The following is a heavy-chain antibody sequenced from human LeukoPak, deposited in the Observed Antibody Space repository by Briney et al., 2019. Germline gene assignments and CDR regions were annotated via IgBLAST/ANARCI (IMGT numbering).Heavy chain of an antibody. CDR2: INHSGST. V-gene: IGHV4-34*01. CDR1: GGSFSGYY. Sequence: SETLSLTCAVYGGSFSGYYWSWIRQPPGKGLEWIGEINHSGSTNYNPSLKSRVTISVDTSKNQFSLKLSSVTAADTAVYYCARLRYWWTFDYWGQGTLVTVSS. D-gene: IGHD2-8*02. CDR3: ARLRYWWTFDY. J-gene: IGHJ4*02.